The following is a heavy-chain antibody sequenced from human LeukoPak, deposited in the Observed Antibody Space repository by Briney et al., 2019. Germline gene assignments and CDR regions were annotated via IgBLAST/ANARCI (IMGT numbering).Heavy chain of an antibody. D-gene: IGHD3-16*01. CDR2: ISRDGSDT. CDR1: GFSFSSYA. J-gene: IGHJ4*02. CDR3: AKDVPASWAPDY. V-gene: IGHV3-30-3*02. Sequence: GGSLRLSCAASGFSFSSYAMFWVRQAPGKGLEWVTIISRDGSDTFYADSVRGRFTISRDNSRNTLYLQVNSLRGEDTAVYFCAKDVPASWAPDYWGQGTLVTVSS.